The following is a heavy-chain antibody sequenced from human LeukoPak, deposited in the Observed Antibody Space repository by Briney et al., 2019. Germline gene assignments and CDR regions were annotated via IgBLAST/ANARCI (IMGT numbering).Heavy chain of an antibody. J-gene: IGHJ4*02. CDR1: GFTFSSYG. CDR3: AKGATLRFLEWLHAPSFDY. CDR2: IWYDGSNK. V-gene: IGHV3-33*06. D-gene: IGHD3-3*01. Sequence: GRSLRLSCAASGFTFSSYGMHWVRQAPGKGLEWVAVIWYDGSNKYYADSVKGRFTISRDNSKNTLYLQMNSLRAEDTAVYYCAKGATLRFLEWLHAPSFDYWGQGTLVTVSS.